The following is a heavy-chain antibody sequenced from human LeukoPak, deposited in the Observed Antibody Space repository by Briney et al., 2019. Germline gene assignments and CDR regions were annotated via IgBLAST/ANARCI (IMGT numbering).Heavy chain of an antibody. CDR2: IYYSGST. CDR3: ARTTYYDFWSGYGWFDY. J-gene: IGHJ4*02. Sequence: SETLSLTCTVSGGSISSHYWSWIRQPPGKGLEWIGYIYYSGSTNYNPSLKSRVTISVDTSKNQFSLKLSSVTAADTAVYYCARTTYYDFWSGYGWFDYWGQGTLVTVSS. CDR1: GGSISSHY. D-gene: IGHD3-3*01. V-gene: IGHV4-59*11.